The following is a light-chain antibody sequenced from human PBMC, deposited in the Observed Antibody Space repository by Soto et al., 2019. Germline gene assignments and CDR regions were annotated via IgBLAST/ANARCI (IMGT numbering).Light chain of an antibody. CDR1: QSISTY. V-gene: IGKV1-39*01. CDR2: AAS. CDR3: QQSYSSPFT. J-gene: IGKJ3*01. Sequence: DIQMTQSPSSLSASLGDRVTITCRASQSISTYLNWYQQKPGKAPKLLIYAASSLQSGVPSRFSGSGSGADFTLTISCLQPEDFATFYCQQSYSSPFTFGPGTKVDIK.